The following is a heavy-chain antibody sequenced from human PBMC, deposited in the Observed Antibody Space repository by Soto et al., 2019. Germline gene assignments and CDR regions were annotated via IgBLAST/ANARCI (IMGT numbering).Heavy chain of an antibody. CDR1: GFTFSSYA. Sequence: GGSLRLSCAASGFTFSSYAMSWVRQAPGKGLEGVSAISGSGGSTYYADSVKGRFTISRDNSKNTLYLQMNILRAEATAVHYCANPYSRGFYAFDIWGQGPMVT. D-gene: IGHD6-19*01. CDR2: ISGSGGST. J-gene: IGHJ3*02. V-gene: IGHV3-23*01. CDR3: ANPYSRGFYAFDI.